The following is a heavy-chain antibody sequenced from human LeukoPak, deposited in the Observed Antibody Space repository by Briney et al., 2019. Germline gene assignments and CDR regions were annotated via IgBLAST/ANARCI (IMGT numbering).Heavy chain of an antibody. Sequence: KSSETLSLTCTVSGGSISSGGYYWSWIRQPPGKGLEWIGYIYHSGSTYYNPSLKSRVTISVDRSKNQFSLKLSSVTAADTAVYYCARGGYNDAFDIWGQGTMVTVSS. CDR3: ARGGYNDAFDI. J-gene: IGHJ3*02. CDR1: GGSISSGGYY. D-gene: IGHD2-15*01. V-gene: IGHV4-30-2*01. CDR2: IYHSGST.